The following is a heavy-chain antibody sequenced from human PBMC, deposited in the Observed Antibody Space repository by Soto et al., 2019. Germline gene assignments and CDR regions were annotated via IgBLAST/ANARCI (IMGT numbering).Heavy chain of an antibody. CDR2: LYGGGTT. V-gene: IGHV3-53*01. CDR3: VRTSSY. D-gene: IGHD2-2*01. Sequence: EVQLVASGGGLIQPGGSLRLSCAASEFAVNSDYMSWVRQAPGKGLEWVSVLYGGGTTHYSDSVKGRFTISRDNSKNTVFLQMNSLRAEDTAVYYCVRTSSYWGQGTRVIVSS. J-gene: IGHJ4*02. CDR1: EFAVNSDY.